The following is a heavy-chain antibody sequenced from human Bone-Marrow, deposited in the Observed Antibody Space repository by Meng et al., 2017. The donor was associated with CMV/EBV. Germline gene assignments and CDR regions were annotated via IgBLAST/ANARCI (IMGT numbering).Heavy chain of an antibody. CDR1: GFTFTSYA. Sequence: GGSLRLSCAASGFTFTSYAMQWVRQAPGKGLEWVAVISSDGGLKYYADSVKGRFTVSRDNSKNTLYLQMNTLTTEDTAVYYCARDSWDLPELFDYWGQGNLVTVSS. V-gene: IGHV3-30*04. J-gene: IGHJ4*02. CDR2: ISSDGGLK. CDR3: ARDSWDLPELFDY. D-gene: IGHD1-26*01.